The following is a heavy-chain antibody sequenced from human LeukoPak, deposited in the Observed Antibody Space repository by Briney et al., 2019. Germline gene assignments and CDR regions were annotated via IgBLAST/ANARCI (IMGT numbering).Heavy chain of an antibody. D-gene: IGHD1-1*01. CDR2: IQYDGSNK. CDR1: GFTFSNYG. CDR3: AKALRKLDDAFDI. J-gene: IGHJ3*02. Sequence: QPGGSLRLSCAASGFTFSNYGMHWVRQAPGKGLEWVAFIQYDGSNKYYADSVKGRFTISRDNSKNTLYLQMNSLRAEDTAVYYCAKALRKLDDAFDIWGQGTMVTVSS. V-gene: IGHV3-30*02.